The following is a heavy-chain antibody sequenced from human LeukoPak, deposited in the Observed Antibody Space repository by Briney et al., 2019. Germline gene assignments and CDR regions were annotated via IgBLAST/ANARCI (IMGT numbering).Heavy chain of an antibody. CDR2: ISYDGSNK. J-gene: IGHJ6*03. D-gene: IGHD3-22*01. V-gene: IGHV3-30*04. CDR1: VFTFRSYA. Sequence: PGGSLRLSCAASVFTFRSYAMHWVRQAPGKGLEWEAVISYDGSNKYYGDSVKGRFTISRDNSKNTLYLQMNSLRAEDTAVYYCAGCYDSSGYCGRRNYYYYMDVWGKGTTVTVSS. CDR3: AGCYDSSGYCGRRNYYYYMDV.